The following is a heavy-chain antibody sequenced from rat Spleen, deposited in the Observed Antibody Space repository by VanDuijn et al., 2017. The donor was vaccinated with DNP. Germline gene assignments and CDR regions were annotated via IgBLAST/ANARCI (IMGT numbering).Heavy chain of an antibody. CDR2: ISYSGRT. V-gene: IGHV3-1*01. CDR3: ARWKIGPHYFDY. CDR1: GHSITSNY. J-gene: IGHJ2*01. Sequence: EVQLQESGPGLVKPSQSLSLTCSVTGHSITSNYWGWIRKFPGNKMEWIGHISYSGRTTYNPSLKSRISITRDTSKNQFFLQLNSVSTEETATYYCARWKIGPHYFDYWGQGGMVTVSS. D-gene: IGHD1-5*01.